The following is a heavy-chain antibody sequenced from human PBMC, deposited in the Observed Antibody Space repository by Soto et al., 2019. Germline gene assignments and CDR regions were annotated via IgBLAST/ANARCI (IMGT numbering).Heavy chain of an antibody. CDR1: GFTFSNYG. V-gene: IGHV1-18*01. J-gene: IGHJ6*02. D-gene: IGHD2-8*01. CDR3: ARDIESVTAKHFFYYYAMDV. CDR2: VSANNGHT. Sequence: ASVKVSCKASGFTFSNYGLNWVRQAPGQGLEWMGWVSANNGHTNYAQDLQGRVSMTTDTSTSTAYMELRGLRFDDTAVYYCARDIESVTAKHFFYYYAMDVWGQGTTVTVSS.